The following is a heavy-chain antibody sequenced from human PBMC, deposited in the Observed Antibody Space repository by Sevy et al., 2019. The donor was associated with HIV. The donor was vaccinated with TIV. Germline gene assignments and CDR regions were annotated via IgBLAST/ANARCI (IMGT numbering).Heavy chain of an antibody. CDR2: ISGSGGST. D-gene: IGHD6-19*01. CDR1: GFTFSSYA. Sequence: GGSLRLSCAASGFTFSSYAMSWVRQAPGKGLEWVSAISGSGGSTYYADSVKGRFTISRDNSKNTLYLQMNSLRAEDTAVYYCAKVEKSSGWYGGDAFDIWGQGTMVTVSS. CDR3: AKVEKSSGWYGGDAFDI. V-gene: IGHV3-23*01. J-gene: IGHJ3*02.